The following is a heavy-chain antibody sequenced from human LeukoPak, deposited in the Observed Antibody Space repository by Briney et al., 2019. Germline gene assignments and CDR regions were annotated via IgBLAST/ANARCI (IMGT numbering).Heavy chain of an antibody. D-gene: IGHD4-23*01. J-gene: IGHJ4*02. V-gene: IGHV4-4*07. CDR2: IYSSGST. Sequence: SETLSLTCTVSGGSINSYYWSWIRQPAGKGLAWIGRIYSSGSTNYNPSLESRVSMSVDTSKNQFSLKLTSVTAADTAVYYCARGGKATVVTMWGQGILVIVSS. CDR1: GGSINSYY. CDR3: ARGGKATVVTM.